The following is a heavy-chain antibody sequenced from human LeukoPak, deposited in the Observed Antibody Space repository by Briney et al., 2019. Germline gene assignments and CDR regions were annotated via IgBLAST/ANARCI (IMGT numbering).Heavy chain of an antibody. V-gene: IGHV3-30*04. CDR1: GFTFSSYA. CDR3: AKDHGDSAYYPVDY. Sequence: GRSLRLSCAASGFTFSSYAMHWVRQPPGKGLEWVAVISYDGSNKYYADSVKGRFTISRDSSKNTLYLQMNSLRAEDTAIYYCAKDHGDSAYYPVDYWGQGTLVTVSS. J-gene: IGHJ4*02. CDR2: ISYDGSNK. D-gene: IGHD3-22*01.